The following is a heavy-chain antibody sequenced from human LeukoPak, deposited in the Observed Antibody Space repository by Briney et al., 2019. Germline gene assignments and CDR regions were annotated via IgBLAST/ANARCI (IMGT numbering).Heavy chain of an antibody. CDR1: GGSISSSSYY. CDR2: IYYSGST. Sequence: SEPLSLTCTVSGGSISSSSYYWGWIRQPPGKGLEWIGSIYYSGSTYYNPSLKSRVTISVDTSKNQFSLKLSSVTAADTAVYYCARWPLYCGGDCSSFDYWGQGTLVTVSS. V-gene: IGHV4-39*07. CDR3: ARWPLYCGGDCSSFDY. D-gene: IGHD2-21*02. J-gene: IGHJ4*02.